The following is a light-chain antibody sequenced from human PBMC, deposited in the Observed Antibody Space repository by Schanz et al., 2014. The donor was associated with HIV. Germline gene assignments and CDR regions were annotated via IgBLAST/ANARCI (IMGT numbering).Light chain of an antibody. CDR2: GVF. CDR1: SNDIGSYTY. V-gene: IGLV2-14*03. CDR3: SSYTSSSTGV. J-gene: IGLJ3*02. Sequence: QSVLTQPASVSGSPGQSITVSCTGTSNDIGSYTYVAWYQQHPGKAPKVVVYGVFDRPSGVSNRFSGSKSGNTASLTISGLQAEDEADYYCSSYTSSSTGVFGGGTKVTVL.